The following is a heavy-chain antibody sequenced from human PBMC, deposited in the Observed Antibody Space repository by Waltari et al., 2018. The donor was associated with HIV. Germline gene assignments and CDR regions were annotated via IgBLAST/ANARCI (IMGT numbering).Heavy chain of an antibody. D-gene: IGHD3-22*01. CDR1: GFTFSNFA. CDR3: ARGGYYYDISGYYHY. CDR2: RWYDGDNK. V-gene: IGHV3-33*01. Sequence: QVQLVESGGGVVQPGRSLRLSCAASGFTFSNFAMHWVRQAPGKGLEWGAVRWYDGDNKYDADSVKGRLTISRDNSKNTLYLQMNSLRVEDTAVYYCARGGYYYDISGYYHYWGQGTLVTVSS. J-gene: IGHJ4*02.